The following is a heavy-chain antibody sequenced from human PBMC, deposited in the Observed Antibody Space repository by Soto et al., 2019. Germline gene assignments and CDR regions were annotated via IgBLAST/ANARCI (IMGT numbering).Heavy chain of an antibody. CDR1: GYDFNTNW. CDR3: ARIPRDSNKTSCYYAGN. CDR2: MYPGDSDT. Sequence: GESLKISCRGSGYDFNTNWFGWVRQLPGRGLEWVGIMYPGDSDTRLHPSLQGHVTLSADVTVSTAFLQWRTLKTSDSGMNFCARIPRDSNKTSCYYAGNWVQGSSVT. J-gene: IGHJ6*01. V-gene: IGHV5-51*01. D-gene: IGHD3-22*01.